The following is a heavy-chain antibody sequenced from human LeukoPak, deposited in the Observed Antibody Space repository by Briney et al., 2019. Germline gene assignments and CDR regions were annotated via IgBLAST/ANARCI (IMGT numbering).Heavy chain of an antibody. J-gene: IGHJ5*02. Sequence: SETLSLTCTVSGGSISGYYWSWIRQPPGKGLEWIACISYSGSTKYNPSLKSRVTISTDTSKNQLSLKLSSVTAADTAVYYCAREPGFDSSGYLNWFDPWGQGTLVTVSS. CDR1: GGSISGYY. CDR3: AREPGFDSSGYLNWFDP. V-gene: IGHV4-59*01. CDR2: ISYSGST. D-gene: IGHD3-22*01.